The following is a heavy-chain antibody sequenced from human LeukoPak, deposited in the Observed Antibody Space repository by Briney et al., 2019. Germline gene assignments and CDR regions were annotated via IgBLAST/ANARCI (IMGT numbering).Heavy chain of an antibody. J-gene: IGHJ5*02. Sequence: GASLRLSCAASGFTFSSYGISWVRQAPGQGFEWMGWISAYNGNTNYAQKLQGRVTMTTDTSTSTAYMELRSLRSDDTAVYYCARQRPYSSGFSPKKFWFDPWGQGTLVTVSS. CDR2: ISAYNGNT. V-gene: IGHV1-18*01. CDR1: GFTFSSYG. CDR3: ARQRPYSSGFSPKKFWFDP. D-gene: IGHD6-19*01.